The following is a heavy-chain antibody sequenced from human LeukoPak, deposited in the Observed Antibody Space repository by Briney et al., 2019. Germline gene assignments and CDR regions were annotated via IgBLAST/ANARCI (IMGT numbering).Heavy chain of an antibody. J-gene: IGHJ3*01. Sequence: SETLSLTCTVSGASIATGTYFCGWIRQTPGQGLEWIGSFFKDEGAKYNPSLISRVTIFVDTSKDQLSLNLSSVTDADTAVYFCVTGTRFWGAFNVWGHGTVVTVSA. V-gene: IGHV4-39*01. D-gene: IGHD3-9*01. CDR2: FFKDEGA. CDR1: GASIATGTYF. CDR3: VTGTRFWGAFNV.